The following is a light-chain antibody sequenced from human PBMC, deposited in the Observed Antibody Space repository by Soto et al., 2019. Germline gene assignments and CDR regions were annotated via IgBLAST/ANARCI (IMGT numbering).Light chain of an antibody. CDR1: QSVSSTY. Sequence: EIVLTHSAGTLSLSPGERATLSCRASQSVSSTYFAWYQQRFGQAPRLLIYGASTRATGIPDRFSGSGSGTDFTLTISRLEPEDFAVYYCQQYGSSSWTFGQGTKVDIK. V-gene: IGKV3-20*01. CDR2: GAS. J-gene: IGKJ1*01. CDR3: QQYGSSSWT.